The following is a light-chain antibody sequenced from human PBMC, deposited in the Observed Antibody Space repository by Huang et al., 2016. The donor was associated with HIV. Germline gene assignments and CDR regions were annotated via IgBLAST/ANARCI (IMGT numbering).Light chain of an antibody. CDR2: GAS. J-gene: IGKJ1*01. CDR1: QSVSSN. Sequence: EIVMTQSPATLSVSPGERATPSCRASQSVSSNLAWYEQKPGQAPRLLMYGASTRATGIPARFSGSGSGTEFTLTISSLQSEDFAVYYCQQYNNWPRTFGQGTKVEV. CDR3: QQYNNWPRT. V-gene: IGKV3-15*01.